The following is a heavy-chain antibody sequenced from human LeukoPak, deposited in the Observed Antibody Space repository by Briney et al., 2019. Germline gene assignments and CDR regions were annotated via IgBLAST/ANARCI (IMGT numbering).Heavy chain of an antibody. CDR1: GYTFTDSF. CDR3: ARLSPVEH. CDR2: INPNSGGT. V-gene: IGHV1-2*02. Sequence: ASVKVSCKASGYTFTDSFIHWVRQAPGQGLEWMGLINPNSGGTKYAQKFQGRVTMTRDTSISTAYMELSRLGSDDTAVYYCARLSPVEHWGQGTLVTVSS. J-gene: IGHJ4*02.